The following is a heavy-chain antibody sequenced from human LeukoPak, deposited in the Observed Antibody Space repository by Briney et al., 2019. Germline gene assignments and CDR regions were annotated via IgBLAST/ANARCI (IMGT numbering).Heavy chain of an antibody. V-gene: IGHV3-30*02. Sequence: PGGSLRPSCAASGFTFSSYGMHWVRQAPGKGLEWVAFIRYDGSNKYYADSAKGRFTISRDNSKDTLYLQMNSLRAEDTAVYYCAKGVACSSTSCSAFDYWGQGTLVTVSS. D-gene: IGHD2-2*01. CDR2: IRYDGSNK. CDR1: GFTFSSYG. CDR3: AKGVACSSTSCSAFDY. J-gene: IGHJ4*02.